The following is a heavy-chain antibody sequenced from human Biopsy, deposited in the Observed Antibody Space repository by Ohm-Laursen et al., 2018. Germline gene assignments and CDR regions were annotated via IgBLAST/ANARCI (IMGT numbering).Heavy chain of an antibody. CDR3: TKAGSQDGFDI. CDR1: GFTLASHA. CDR2: ISGSGDTA. J-gene: IGHJ3*02. V-gene: IGHV3-23*01. D-gene: IGHD3-10*01. Sequence: SLRLSRTASGFTLASHAMRWVRQAPGKGLEWVSLISGSGDTAYYPDSVKGRFTISRDNSKNTLYLEMNSLRTEETAKYYCTKAGSQDGFDIWGPGTMVTVSS.